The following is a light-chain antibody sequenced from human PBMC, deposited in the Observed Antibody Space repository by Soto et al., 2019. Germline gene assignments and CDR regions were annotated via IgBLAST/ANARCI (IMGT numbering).Light chain of an antibody. CDR2: EDT. CDR3: CSYVGASTYV. Sequence: QSVLTQPASVSXXPGQSITISCTGTTSFVGSYNLVSWYQQHTGKAPQVLIYEDTKRPSGVSNRFSGSISGSTASLTISGLQAEDEADYYCCSYVGASTYVFGTGTKLTVL. V-gene: IGLV2-23*01. CDR1: TSFVGSYNL. J-gene: IGLJ1*01.